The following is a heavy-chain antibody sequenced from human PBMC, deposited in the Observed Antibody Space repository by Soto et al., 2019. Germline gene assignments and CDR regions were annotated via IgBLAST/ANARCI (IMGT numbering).Heavy chain of an antibody. D-gene: IGHD3-10*01. CDR3: MRKFKYGFLSGF. CDR2: IYPADSDV. CDR1: GYTFTHYW. Sequence: PGESLKISCKASGYTFTHYWIGWVRQMPGKGLEWMGIIYPADSDVRYSPSFSGQVTISADTSLTTAYLQWSSLKASDTAIYYCMRKFKYGFLSGFWGQGTLVTVSS. V-gene: IGHV5-51*01. J-gene: IGHJ4*02.